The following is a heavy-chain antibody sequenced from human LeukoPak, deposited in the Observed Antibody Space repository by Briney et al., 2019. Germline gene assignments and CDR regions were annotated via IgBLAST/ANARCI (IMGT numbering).Heavy chain of an antibody. CDR3: ARGQGFLEWLPIYYYYYGMDV. V-gene: IGHV1-8*01. Sequence: GASVKVSCKASGYTFTSYDINWVRQATGQGLEWMGWMNPNSGNTGYAQKFQGRVTMTRNTSISTAYMELSSLRSEDTAVYYCARGQGFLEWLPIYYYYYGMDVWGQGTTVTVSS. D-gene: IGHD3-3*01. CDR1: GYTFTSYD. J-gene: IGHJ6*02. CDR2: MNPNSGNT.